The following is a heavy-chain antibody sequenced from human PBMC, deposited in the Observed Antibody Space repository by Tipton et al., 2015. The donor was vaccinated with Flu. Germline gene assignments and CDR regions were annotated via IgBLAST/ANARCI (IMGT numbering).Heavy chain of an antibody. D-gene: IGHD2-15*01. CDR1: GYTFTGYY. V-gene: IGHV1-2*06. CDR3: ARVRIADQFSYYGMDV. Sequence: QLVQSGPEVKKPGASVKVSCKASGYTFTGYYMHWVRHAPGQGLEWMGRINPNSGGTNYAQKFQGRVTMTRDTSISTAYMELSRLRSDDTAVYYCARVRIADQFSYYGMDVWGQGTTVTVSS. J-gene: IGHJ6*02. CDR2: INPNSGGT.